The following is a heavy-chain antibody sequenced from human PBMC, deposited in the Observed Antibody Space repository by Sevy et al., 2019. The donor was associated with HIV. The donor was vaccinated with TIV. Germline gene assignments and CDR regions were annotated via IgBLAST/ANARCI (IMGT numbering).Heavy chain of an antibody. D-gene: IGHD6-6*01. V-gene: IGHV3-64D*06. J-gene: IGHJ4*02. CDR2: ISSNGGST. CDR3: VKGQLAQGY. Sequence: GGSLRLSCSASGFAFSSYAMHWVRQAPGKGLECVSAISSNGGSTYYADSVKGRFTISRDNSKNTLYLQMSSLRAEDTAVYYCVKGQLAQGYWGQGTLVTVSS. CDR1: GFAFSSYA.